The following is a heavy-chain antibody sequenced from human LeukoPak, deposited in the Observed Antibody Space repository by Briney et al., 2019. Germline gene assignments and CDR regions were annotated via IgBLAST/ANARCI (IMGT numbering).Heavy chain of an antibody. CDR3: ARHSQDTMIVVWADAFDI. CDR1: GYTFTGYY. J-gene: IGHJ3*02. D-gene: IGHD3-22*01. CDR2: INPNSGGT. V-gene: IGHV1-2*02. Sequence: GASVTVSCKASGYTFTGYYMHWVRQAPGQGLEWMGWINPNSGGTNYAQKFQGRVTMTRDTSISTAYMELSRLRSDDTAVYYCARHSQDTMIVVWADAFDIWGQGTMVTVSS.